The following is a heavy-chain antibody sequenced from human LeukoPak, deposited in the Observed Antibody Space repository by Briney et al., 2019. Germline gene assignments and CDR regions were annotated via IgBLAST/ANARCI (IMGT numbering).Heavy chain of an antibody. CDR1: GDTFSSYA. V-gene: IGHV1-69*13. CDR3: ARDFGYSSSTYFDY. CDR2: IIPIFGTA. D-gene: IGHD6-6*01. J-gene: IGHJ4*02. Sequence: SVKVSCKASGDTFSSYAISWVRQAPGQGLEWMGRIIPIFGTANYAQKFQGRVTITADESTSIAYMELSSLRSEDTAVYYCARDFGYSSSTYFDYWGQGTLVTVSS.